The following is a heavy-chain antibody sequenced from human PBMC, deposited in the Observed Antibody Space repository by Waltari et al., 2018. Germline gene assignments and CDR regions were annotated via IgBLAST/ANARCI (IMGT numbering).Heavy chain of an antibody. Sequence: QVQLVESGGGVVQPGRSLRLSSAASGFTFSAYGMHWISQAPANGVEWVAVIWYDGNNKYYADSVKGRFTNSRDNSKNTLYLQMNSLRAEDTAVYYCAKDNYRYCRGGTCYPIDYWGQGTLVTVSS. CDR2: IWYDGNNK. CDR1: GFTFSAYG. V-gene: IGHV3-33*06. D-gene: IGHD2-15*01. J-gene: IGHJ4*02. CDR3: AKDNYRYCRGGTCYPIDY.